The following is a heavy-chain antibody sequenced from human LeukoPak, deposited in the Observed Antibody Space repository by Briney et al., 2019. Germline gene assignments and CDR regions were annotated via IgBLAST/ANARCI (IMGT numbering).Heavy chain of an antibody. CDR2: ISGSGGST. D-gene: IGHD3-3*01. CDR1: GFTFSFHI. V-gene: IGHV3-23*01. CDR3: AKSLRFLEWLLDF. J-gene: IGHJ4*02. Sequence: GGSLRLSCAASGFTFSFHIMSWVRQAPGKGLEWVSAISGSGGSTYYADSVKGRFTISRDNSKNTLYLQMNSLRAEDTAVYYCAKSLRFLEWLLDFGGQGTLVTVSS.